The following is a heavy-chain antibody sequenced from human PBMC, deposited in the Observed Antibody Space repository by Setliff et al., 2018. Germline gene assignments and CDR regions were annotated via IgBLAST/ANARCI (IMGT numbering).Heavy chain of an antibody. J-gene: IGHJ4*02. D-gene: IGHD3-16*01. Sequence: GGSLRLSCAASGFTFSSYSMNWVRQAPGKGLEWVANIKQDGSEKYYVDSVKGRFTISRDNAKNSLYLQMNSLRAEDTAVYYCAKDGGEYWGQGTLVTVSS. V-gene: IGHV3-7*01. CDR2: IKQDGSEK. CDR3: AKDGGEY. CDR1: GFTFSSYS.